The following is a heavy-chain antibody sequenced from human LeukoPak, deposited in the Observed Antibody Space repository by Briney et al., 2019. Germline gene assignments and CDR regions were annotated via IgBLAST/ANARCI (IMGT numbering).Heavy chain of an antibody. CDR2: IYYSGST. J-gene: IGHJ4*02. V-gene: IGHV4-59*08. Sequence: SETLSLTCTVSGGSISSYYWSWIPQPPGRGRECIGYIYYSGSTNHNPSLKSRVTISVDTTKNQISMKLSSVTAADTAVDYWARRVGLHRTYASLYYFDYWGQGTLVTVSS. D-gene: IGHD2-2*01. CDR1: GGSISSYY. CDR3: ARRVGLHRTYASLYYFDY.